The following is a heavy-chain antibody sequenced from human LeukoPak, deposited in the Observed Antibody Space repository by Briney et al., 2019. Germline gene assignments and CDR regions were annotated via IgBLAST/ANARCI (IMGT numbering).Heavy chain of an antibody. J-gene: IGHJ4*02. CDR1: GGSISSGGYY. CDR3: ARADSSGYYFSH. D-gene: IGHD3-22*01. CDR2: IYYSGST. Sequence: SETLSLTCTVSGGSISSGGYYWSWIRQHPGKGLEWIGYIYYSGSTYYDPSLKSRVTISVDTSKNQFSLKLSSVTAADTAVYYCARADSSGYYFSHWGQGTLVTVSS. V-gene: IGHV4-31*03.